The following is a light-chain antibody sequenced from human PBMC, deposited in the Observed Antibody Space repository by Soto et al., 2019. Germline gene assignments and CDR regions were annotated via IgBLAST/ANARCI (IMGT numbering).Light chain of an antibody. V-gene: IGKV3-15*01. CDR3: QQYSAWPLT. J-gene: IGKJ4*01. CDR2: GAS. Sequence: EIVMTKSPATLSVSPGERATLFCRASQSVRSKFLAWYQQKPGQAPRLLIYGASTRTTGVPARFSGSGSGTEFTLTISSLQSEDFAVYYCQQYSAWPLTFGGGTKVEIK. CDR1: QSVRSK.